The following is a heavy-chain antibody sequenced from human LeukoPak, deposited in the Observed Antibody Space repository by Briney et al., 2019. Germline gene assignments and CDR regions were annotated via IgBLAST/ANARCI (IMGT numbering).Heavy chain of an antibody. CDR2: ISGYNGDT. D-gene: IGHD5-24*01. Sequence: ASVTVSCKASGYTFTSSGISWVRQAPGQGLEWMGWISGYNGDTKYAQKLQGRVTMTTDTSTSTAYMELRSLRSDDTAVYYCARDGRDGYNPLDYWGQGTLVTVSS. CDR3: ARDGRDGYNPLDY. J-gene: IGHJ4*02. CDR1: GYTFTSSG. V-gene: IGHV1-18*01.